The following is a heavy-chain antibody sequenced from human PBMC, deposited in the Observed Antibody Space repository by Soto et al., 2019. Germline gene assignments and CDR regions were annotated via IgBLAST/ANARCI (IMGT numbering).Heavy chain of an antibody. D-gene: IGHD2-21*02. J-gene: IGHJ4*02. CDR3: ARHGEVVTAISY. V-gene: IGHV4-39*01. CDR2: IYYSGST. Sequence: PSETLSLTCTVSGGSIRSSDYYWGWIRQPPGKGLEWIGSIYYSGSTYYNPSLKSRVTISVDTSKNQFSLKLSSVTAADTAVYYCARHGEVVTAISYWGQGTLVTVSS. CDR1: GGSIRSSDYY.